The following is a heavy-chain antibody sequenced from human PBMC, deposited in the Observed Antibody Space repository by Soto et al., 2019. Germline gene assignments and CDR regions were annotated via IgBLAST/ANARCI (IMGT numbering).Heavy chain of an antibody. CDR3: ARHLGLILEAPNLDY. J-gene: IGHJ4*02. D-gene: IGHD3-16*01. CDR2: IDYSGST. Sequence: SETLSLTCTVSGGSINNYYWTWIRQPPGKGLEWIGYIDYSGSTNYNPSLKSRVTISVDTSKNQFSLNLSSVTAADTAVYYCARHLGLILEAPNLDYWGQGTLVTVSS. V-gene: IGHV4-59*08. CDR1: GGSINNYY.